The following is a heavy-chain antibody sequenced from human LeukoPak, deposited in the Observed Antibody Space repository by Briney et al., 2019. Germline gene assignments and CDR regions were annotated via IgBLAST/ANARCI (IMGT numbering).Heavy chain of an antibody. J-gene: IGHJ4*02. Sequence: GGSLRLSCAASGFTFSMYWMSWVRQAPGKGLEWVAVISYDGSNKYYADSVKGRFTISRDNSKNTLYLQMNSLRAEDTAVYYCAKDATAASDYFDYWGQGTLVTVSS. D-gene: IGHD2-15*01. CDR2: ISYDGSNK. CDR3: AKDATAASDYFDY. CDR1: GFTFSMYW. V-gene: IGHV3-30*18.